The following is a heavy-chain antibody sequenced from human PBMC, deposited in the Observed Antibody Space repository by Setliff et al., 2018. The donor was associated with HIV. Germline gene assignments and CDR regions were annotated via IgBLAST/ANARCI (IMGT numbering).Heavy chain of an antibody. D-gene: IGHD3-10*01. J-gene: IGHJ4*02. CDR1: GYTFTGHA. Sequence: ASVKVSCKASGYTFTGHAMNWVRQAPGQGLEWMGMINTNTGNPTYAQGFTGRFVFSLDTSVSTAYLQISSLKAEDTAVYHCARDFGRFGELYSDYWGQGTLVTVSS. CDR2: INTNTGNP. CDR3: ARDFGRFGELYSDY. V-gene: IGHV7-4-1*02.